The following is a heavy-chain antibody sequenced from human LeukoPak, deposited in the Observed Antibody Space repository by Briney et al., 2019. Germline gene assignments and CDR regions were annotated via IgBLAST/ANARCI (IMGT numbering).Heavy chain of an antibody. CDR3: ARDGFDFWSGYPTTVDY. V-gene: IGHV3-48*01. CDR1: GFTFSSYS. J-gene: IGHJ4*02. D-gene: IGHD3-3*01. Sequence: GGSLRLSCAASGFTFSSYSMNWVRRSPGKGLEWVSYISSSSNTIYYADSVKGRFTISRDNANNSLYLQMNSLRAEDTAVYYCARDGFDFWSGYPTTVDYWGQGTLVTVSS. CDR2: ISSSSNTI.